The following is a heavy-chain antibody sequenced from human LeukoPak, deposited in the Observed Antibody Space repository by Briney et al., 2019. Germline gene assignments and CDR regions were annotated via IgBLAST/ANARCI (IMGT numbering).Heavy chain of an antibody. V-gene: IGHV3-23*01. Sequence: GGSLRLSCAASGFTFSSYAMSWVRQAPGKGLKWVSTINDNGADTYYADSVKGRFTISRDNSYNTVSLQMNSLRAEDTALYYCAKGMNGDYWYFDLWGRGTLVTVSS. J-gene: IGHJ2*01. CDR3: AKGMNGDYWYFDL. D-gene: IGHD4-17*01. CDR1: GFTFSSYA. CDR2: INDNGADT.